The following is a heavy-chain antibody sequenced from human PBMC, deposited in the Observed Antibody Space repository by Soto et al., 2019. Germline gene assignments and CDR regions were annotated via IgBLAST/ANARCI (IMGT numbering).Heavy chain of an antibody. V-gene: IGHV3-21*01. CDR3: ARRGLDYYYGMDV. CDR2: ISSSSSYI. D-gene: IGHD3-10*01. J-gene: IGHJ6*02. CDR1: GFTFSSYS. Sequence: PGGSLRLSCAASGFTFSSYSMNWVRQAPGKGLEWVSSISSSSSYIYYADSVKGRFTISRDNAKNSLYLQMNSLRAEDTAVYYCARRGLDYYYGMDVWGQGTTVTVSS.